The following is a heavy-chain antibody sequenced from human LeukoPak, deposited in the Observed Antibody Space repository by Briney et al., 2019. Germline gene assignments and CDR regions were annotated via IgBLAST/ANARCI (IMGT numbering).Heavy chain of an antibody. J-gene: IGHJ4*02. CDR1: GFTFSSYA. D-gene: IGHD3-22*01. Sequence: GGSLRLSRAASGFTFSSYAMSWVRQAPGKGLEWVSAISGSGGSTYYADSVKGRFTISRDNAKNTLYLQMNSLRAEDTAVYYCAKDSGSSGTQFGYWGQGTLVTVSS. V-gene: IGHV3-23*01. CDR2: ISGSGGST. CDR3: AKDSGSSGTQFGY.